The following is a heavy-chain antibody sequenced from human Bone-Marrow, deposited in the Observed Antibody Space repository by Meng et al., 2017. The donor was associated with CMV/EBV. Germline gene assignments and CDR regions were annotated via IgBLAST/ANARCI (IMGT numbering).Heavy chain of an antibody. CDR3: ARSQGKGSGYPFDY. J-gene: IGHJ4*02. Sequence: GESLKISCAASGFTFSSYWMSWVRQAPGKGLEWVANIKQDGSEKYYVDSVKGRFTISRDNAKNSLYLQMNSLRAEDTAVYYCARSQGKGSGYPFDYWGQGTLVTVSS. CDR2: IKQDGSEK. V-gene: IGHV3-7*01. CDR1: GFTFSSYW. D-gene: IGHD3-3*01.